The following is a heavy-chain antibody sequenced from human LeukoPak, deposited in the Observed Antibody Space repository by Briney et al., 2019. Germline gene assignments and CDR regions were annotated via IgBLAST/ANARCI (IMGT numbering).Heavy chain of an antibody. Sequence: SETLSLTCTVSGGSISSYYWSWIRQPPGKGLEWIGYIYYSGSTNYNPSLKSRLTISVDTSKNQFSLKLRSVTAADTALYYCASTSPKYYYESSGYSSLFDNWGQGTLVTVSS. J-gene: IGHJ4*02. CDR1: GGSISSYY. D-gene: IGHD3-22*01. V-gene: IGHV4-59*12. CDR3: ASTSPKYYYESSGYSSLFDN. CDR2: IYYSGST.